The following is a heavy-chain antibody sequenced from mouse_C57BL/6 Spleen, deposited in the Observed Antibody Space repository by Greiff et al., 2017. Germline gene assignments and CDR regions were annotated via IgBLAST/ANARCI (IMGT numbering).Heavy chain of an antibody. J-gene: IGHJ3*01. CDR3: ARCHGSSWQAWFAY. V-gene: IGHV3-6*01. Sequence: ESGPGLVKPSQPLSLTCSVTGYSITSGYYWNWIRQFPGNKLEWMGYISYDGSNNYNPSLKNRISITRDTSKNQFFLTLNSVTTEDTATYYCARCHGSSWQAWFAYWGQGTLVTVSA. D-gene: IGHD1-1*01. CDR2: ISYDGSN. CDR1: GYSITSGYY.